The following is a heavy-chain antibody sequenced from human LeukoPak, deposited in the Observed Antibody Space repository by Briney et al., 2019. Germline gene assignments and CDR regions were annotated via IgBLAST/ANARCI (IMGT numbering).Heavy chain of an antibody. Sequence: MTSETLSLTCTVSGGSISSSSYYWGWIRQPPGKGLEWIGSIYYSGSTYYNPSLKSRVTISVDTSKNQFSLKLSSVTAADTAVYYCARGGSSWYAAFGYWGQGTLVTVSS. V-gene: IGHV4-39*07. D-gene: IGHD6-13*01. CDR1: GGSISSSSYY. CDR2: IYYSGST. CDR3: ARGGSSWYAAFGY. J-gene: IGHJ4*02.